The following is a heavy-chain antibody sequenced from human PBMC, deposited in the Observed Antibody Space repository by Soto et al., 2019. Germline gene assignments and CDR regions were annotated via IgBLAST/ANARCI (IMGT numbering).Heavy chain of an antibody. CDR2: INSDGSST. D-gene: IGHD2-21*01. V-gene: IGHV3-74*01. CDR1: GFTFSNYW. CDR3: ARDHPAVANRFYYYYGMDV. Sequence: GGSLRLSCAASGFTFSNYWMHWVRQAPGKGLVWVSRINSDGSSTSYADSVKGRFTISRDNSKNTLYLQMNSLRAEDTAVYYCARDHPAVANRFYYYYGMDVWGQGTTVTVSS. J-gene: IGHJ6*02.